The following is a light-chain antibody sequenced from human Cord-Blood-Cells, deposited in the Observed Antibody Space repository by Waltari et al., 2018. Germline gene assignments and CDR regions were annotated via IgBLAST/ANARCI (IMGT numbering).Light chain of an antibody. J-gene: IGLJ3*02. CDR1: SDNVGNNA. CDR2: YDD. V-gene: IGLV1-36*01. CDR3: AAWDDSLNGPV. Sequence: SVPTQPPSFSEAARQRVTISCSASSDNVGNNAVTWYQQLPGKAPKLLIYYDDLRPSGVSDRFSGSKSGTAASLAISGLQAEDEADYYCAAWDDSLNGPVFGGGTKLTVL.